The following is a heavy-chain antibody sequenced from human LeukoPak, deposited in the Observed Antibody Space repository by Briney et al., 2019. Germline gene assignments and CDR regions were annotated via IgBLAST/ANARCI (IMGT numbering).Heavy chain of an antibody. D-gene: IGHD3-16*01. V-gene: IGHV3-48*04. J-gene: IGHJ4*02. CDR3: ARSPGRNLLGY. Sequence: GGSLRLSCAASGFTFSSYWMNWVRQAPGKGLEWISYISSSGTTIYYADSVKGRFIISRDNTKNSLYLQMNSLRAEDTAVYYCARSPGRNLLGYGGQGTLVTVSS. CDR1: GFTFSSYW. CDR2: ISSSGTTI.